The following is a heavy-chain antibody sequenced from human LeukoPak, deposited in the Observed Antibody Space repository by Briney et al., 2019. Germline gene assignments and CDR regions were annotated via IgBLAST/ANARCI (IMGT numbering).Heavy chain of an antibody. CDR3: ATTQGKVTSYDFDI. CDR1: GGSVTSGDYY. D-gene: IGHD2-21*02. Sequence: SETLSLTCTVSGGSVTSGDYYWSWIRQPPGRGLEWIGYIYYSGSTYYNPSLRSRITMSEDTSKNQFSLKLSSVTAADTAVYYCATTQGKVTSYDFDIWGQGTMVTVSS. CDR2: IYYSGST. V-gene: IGHV4-30-4*01. J-gene: IGHJ3*02.